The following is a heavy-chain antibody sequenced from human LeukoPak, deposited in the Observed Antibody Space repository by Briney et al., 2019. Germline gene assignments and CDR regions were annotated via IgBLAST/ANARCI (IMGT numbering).Heavy chain of an antibody. CDR3: ARRGYTYGSRVANWFDP. J-gene: IGHJ5*02. CDR2: IYPVNSDT. V-gene: IGHV5-51*01. Sequence: GGSLRLSCAASGFTFSSYSMNWVRQAPGKGLEWMGIIYPVNSDTRYSPSFQGQVTISADKSINTAYLQWSSLKASDTAMYYCARRGYTYGSRVANWFDPWGQGTLVTVSS. CDR1: GFTFSSYS. D-gene: IGHD5-18*01.